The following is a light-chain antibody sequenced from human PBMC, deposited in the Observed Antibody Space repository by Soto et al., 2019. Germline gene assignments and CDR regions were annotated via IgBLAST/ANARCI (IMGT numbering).Light chain of an antibody. CDR3: NSQTTSGIRV. CDR1: STDVGDSNH. CDR2: EVS. J-gene: IGLJ1*01. Sequence: QAVVTQPASVSGSPGQSITISCTGTSTDVGDSNHVSWYQHHPGKAPKLIIYEVSYRPSGVSNRFSGSKSAYTASLTISGLQAEDEADYYCNSQTTSGIRVFGTGTKVTVL. V-gene: IGLV2-14*01.